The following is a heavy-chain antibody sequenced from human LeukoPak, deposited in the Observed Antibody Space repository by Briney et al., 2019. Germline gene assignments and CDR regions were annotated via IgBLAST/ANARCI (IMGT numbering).Heavy chain of an antibody. J-gene: IGHJ4*02. V-gene: IGHV3-30*04. CDR1: GFTFSSYA. Sequence: GGSLRLSCAASGFTFSSYAMYWVRQAPGKGLEWVAVVSYDGSNKYYADSVKGRFTVSRDNSKNTLYLQMNSLRAEDTAVYYCAKDEADYWGQGTLVTVSS. CDR3: AKDEADY. CDR2: VSYDGSNK.